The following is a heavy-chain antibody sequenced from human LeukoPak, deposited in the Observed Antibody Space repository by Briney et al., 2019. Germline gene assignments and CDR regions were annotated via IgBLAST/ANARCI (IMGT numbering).Heavy chain of an antibody. CDR2: IWYDGSNK. CDR3: AKGRGQLYNFDY. CDR1: GFTFSSYG. J-gene: IGHJ4*02. D-gene: IGHD1-1*01. V-gene: IGHV3-33*06. Sequence: GGSLRLSCAASGFTFSSYGMHWVRQAPGKGLEWVAVIWYDGSNKYYADSVKGRFTISRDNSKNTLYLQMNSLRAEDTAVYYCAKGRGQLYNFDYWGQGALVTVSS.